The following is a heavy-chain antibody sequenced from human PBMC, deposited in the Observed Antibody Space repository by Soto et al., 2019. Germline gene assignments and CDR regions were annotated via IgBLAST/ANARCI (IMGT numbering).Heavy chain of an antibody. J-gene: IGHJ6*03. D-gene: IGHD2-2*01. CDR3: ARGYCSSTSCYFVEDYYYMDV. V-gene: IGHV1-2*04. CDR2: INPNCGGT. Sequence: ASVPVSCKASRYTFTGYYMHWVRQAHGQGLEWMGWINPNCGGTNYAQKFQGWVTMTRDTSISTAYMELSRLRSDDTAVYYCARGYCSSTSCYFVEDYYYMDVWGKGTTVTV. CDR1: RYTFTGYY.